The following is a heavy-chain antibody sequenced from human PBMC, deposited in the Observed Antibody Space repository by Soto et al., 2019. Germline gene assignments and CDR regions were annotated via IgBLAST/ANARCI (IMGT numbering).Heavy chain of an antibody. J-gene: IGHJ6*02. V-gene: IGHV3-48*01. CDR2: ISSSSSTI. CDR3: SRDPNYSGSYLWKNPNMDV. D-gene: IGHD1-26*01. Sequence: PGGSLRLSCAASGFTFSSYSMNWVRQAPGKGLEWVSYISSSSSTIYYADYVKGRFTISRDNAKNSLFLQMNSLRAEDTAVYFCSRDPNYSGSYLWKNPNMDVWGQGTTVTVSS. CDR1: GFTFSSYS.